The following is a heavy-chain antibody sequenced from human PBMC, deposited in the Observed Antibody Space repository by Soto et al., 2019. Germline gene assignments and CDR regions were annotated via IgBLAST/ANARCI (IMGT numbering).Heavy chain of an antibody. CDR2: IYYSGGT. J-gene: IGHJ4*02. D-gene: IGHD3-22*01. CDR1: GGSISSGEYY. V-gene: IGHV4-30-4*01. Sequence: PSETLSLTCTVSGGSISSGEYYWSWIRQPPGKGLEWIGYIYYSGGTYYNPSLKSRVTISVDTSKNQFSLKLSSVTAADTAVYYCVRARAYYYDSSGYYPFDYWGQGTLVTVSS. CDR3: VRARAYYYDSSGYYPFDY.